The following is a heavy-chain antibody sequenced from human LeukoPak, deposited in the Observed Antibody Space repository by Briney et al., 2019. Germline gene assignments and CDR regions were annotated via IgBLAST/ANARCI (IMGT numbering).Heavy chain of an antibody. V-gene: IGHV3-48*03. CDR1: GFTFSSYE. Sequence: PGGSLRLSCAASGFTFSSYEMSWVRQAPGKGLEWVSYIATGGSAIYYADSVKGRFAISRDNAKNSLYLRMNSLRAEDMAVYYCVRGGYCSSTICYWYSAFDMWGQGTMVTVSS. CDR2: IATGGSAI. CDR3: VRGGYCSSTICYWYSAFDM. D-gene: IGHD2-2*01. J-gene: IGHJ3*02.